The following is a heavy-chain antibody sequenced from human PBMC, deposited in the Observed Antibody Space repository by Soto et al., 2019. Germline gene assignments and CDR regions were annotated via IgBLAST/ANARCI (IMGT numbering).Heavy chain of an antibody. V-gene: IGHV3-23*01. J-gene: IGHJ3*02. CDR3: AKEHIVVVPAAMGRAFDI. Sequence: WGSLRLSCAASGFTFSSYAMSWVRQAPGKGLEWVSAISGSGGSTYYADSVKGRFTISRDNSKNTLYLQMNSLRAEDTAVYYCAKEHIVVVPAAMGRAFDIWGQGTMVTVSS. D-gene: IGHD2-2*01. CDR1: GFTFSSYA. CDR2: ISGSGGST.